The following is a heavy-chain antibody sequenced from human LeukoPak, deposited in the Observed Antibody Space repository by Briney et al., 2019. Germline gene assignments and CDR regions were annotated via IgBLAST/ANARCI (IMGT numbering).Heavy chain of an antibody. CDR1: GFTFSSYA. Sequence: GGSLRLSCAASGFTFSSYAMHWVRQAPGKGLEWVAVISYDGSNKYYADSVKGRFTISRDNSKNTLYLQMNSLRAEDTAMYYCASQVVVVTAIQANRDYWGQGTLVTVSS. CDR3: ASQVVVVTAIQANRDY. V-gene: IGHV3-30*04. CDR2: ISYDGSNK. D-gene: IGHD2-21*02. J-gene: IGHJ4*02.